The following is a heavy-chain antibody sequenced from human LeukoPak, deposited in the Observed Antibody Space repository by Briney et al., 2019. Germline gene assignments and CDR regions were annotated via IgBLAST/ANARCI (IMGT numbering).Heavy chain of an antibody. CDR3: ATEPGIGYAFDI. CDR1: GITFRNYW. Sequence: PGGPLRLSCVAPGITFRNYWMSWVRQAPGKGLEWVANINPDGSTENYVPSVKGRFTLSRDNARNSLSLQMNSLRAEDTAVYYCATEPGIGYAFDIWGRGTMVTVSS. V-gene: IGHV3-7*01. D-gene: IGHD2-15*01. J-gene: IGHJ3*02. CDR2: INPDGSTE.